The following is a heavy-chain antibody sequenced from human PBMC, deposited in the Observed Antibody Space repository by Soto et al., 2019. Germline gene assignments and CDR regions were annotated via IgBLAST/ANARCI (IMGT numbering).Heavy chain of an antibody. Sequence: GGSRRLSCEVYVHRYSAAWMHGGGQAPGKGLVWVSSMNMDGRVTIHADSVKGRFTISRDSGEKTLYLQINSLRADDTGVYYCARADLVVGPYMRIWGQGTTVTVSS. CDR2: MNMDGRVT. V-gene: IGHV3-74*01. D-gene: IGHD2-15*01. J-gene: IGHJ6*01. CDR1: VHRYSAAW. CDR3: ARADLVVGPYMRI.